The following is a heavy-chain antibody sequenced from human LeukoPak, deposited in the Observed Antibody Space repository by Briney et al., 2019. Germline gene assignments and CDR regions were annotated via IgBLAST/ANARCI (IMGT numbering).Heavy chain of an antibody. CDR1: GYCISSNHW. V-gene: IGHV4-28*01. CDR2: IFYAGST. J-gene: IGHJ4*02. CDR3: ARIGPILGAAWVDY. Sequence: SETLSLTCAVCGYCISSNHWWGWVRQPPGKGLEWIGYIFYAGSTYYNPSLKSRVTMSVDTSKNQFSLRLSSVTAVDTAVYYCARIGPILGAAWVDYWGQGTLVSVSS. D-gene: IGHD3-3*02.